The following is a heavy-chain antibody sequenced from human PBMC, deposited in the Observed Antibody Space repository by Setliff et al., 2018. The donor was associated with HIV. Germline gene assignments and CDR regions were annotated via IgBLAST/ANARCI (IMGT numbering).Heavy chain of an antibody. V-gene: IGHV4-39*07. CDR3: ARATTTPIAGMLAPPPDY. Sequence: SETLSLTCTVSGGSISSSSYYWGWIRQPPGKGLEWIGSIYYSGSTYYNPSLKSRVTISVDTSKNQFSLNLSSVTAADTAVYYCARATTTPIAGMLAPPPDYWGQGTQVTVSS. CDR1: GGSISSSSYY. D-gene: IGHD6-13*01. CDR2: IYYSGST. J-gene: IGHJ4*02.